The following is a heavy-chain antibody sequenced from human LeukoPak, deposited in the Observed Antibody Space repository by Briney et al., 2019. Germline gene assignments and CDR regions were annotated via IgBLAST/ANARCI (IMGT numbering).Heavy chain of an antibody. J-gene: IGHJ4*02. CDR3: AKSLGVNVDTATDY. CDR1: GFTFSSYA. Sequence: GGSLRLSCAASGFTFSSYAMSWARQAPGKGLEWVSAISGSGGSTYYADSVKGRFTISRDNSKNTLYLQMNSLRAEDTAVYYCAKSLGVNVDTATDYWGQGTLVTVSS. D-gene: IGHD5-18*01. CDR2: ISGSGGST. V-gene: IGHV3-23*01.